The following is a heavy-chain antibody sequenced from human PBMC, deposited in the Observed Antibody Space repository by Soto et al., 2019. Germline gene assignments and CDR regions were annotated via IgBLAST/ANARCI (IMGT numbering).Heavy chain of an antibody. J-gene: IGHJ5*02. V-gene: IGHV3-7*01. CDR1: GFPFSRYW. CDR2: IKQDGSEK. Sequence: EVQLVESGGGLVQPGGSLSLSCAAFGFPFSRYWMSWVRQAPGKGLEWVANIKQDGSEKSYMDSVKGRFSISRDNAKNSLYLQLNSLRAEDTAVYFCGRDLPSVSGRPGGWFDPWGQGTLVTVSS. D-gene: IGHD6-6*01. CDR3: GRDLPSVSGRPGGWFDP.